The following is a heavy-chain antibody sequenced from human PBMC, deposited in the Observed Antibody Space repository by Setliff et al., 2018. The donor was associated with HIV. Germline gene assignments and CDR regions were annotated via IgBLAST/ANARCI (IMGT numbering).Heavy chain of an antibody. J-gene: IGHJ6*02. Sequence: SETLSLTCTVSGGSISSSSYYWGWIRKPPGKGLEWIGSIYYSGSTYYNPSLKSRVTISVDTSKNQFSLKLSSVTAADTAVYYCARYFDWFSYGMDVWGQGTMVTVSS. CDR1: GGSISSSSYY. CDR2: IYYSGST. CDR3: ARYFDWFSYGMDV. D-gene: IGHD3-9*01. V-gene: IGHV4-39*07.